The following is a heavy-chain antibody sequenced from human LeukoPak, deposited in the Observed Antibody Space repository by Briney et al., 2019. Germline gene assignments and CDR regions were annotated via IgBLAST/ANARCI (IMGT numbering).Heavy chain of an antibody. CDR1: GGSISSYY. D-gene: IGHD3-3*01. CDR2: IYYSGST. V-gene: IGHV4-59*01. J-gene: IGHJ6*03. Sequence: KTSETLSLTCTVSGGSISSYYWSWIRQPPGKGLEWIGYIYYSGSTNYNPSLKSRVTISVDTSKNQFSLKLSSVTAADTAVYYCARSRRMVDFWSGYYCYMDVWGKGTTVTVSS. CDR3: ARSRRMVDFWSGYYCYMDV.